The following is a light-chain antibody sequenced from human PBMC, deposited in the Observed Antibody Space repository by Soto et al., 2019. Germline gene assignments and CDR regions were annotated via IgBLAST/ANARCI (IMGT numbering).Light chain of an antibody. Sequence: EIVLTQSPGTLSLSPGERATLSCRASQSVSSSYLAWYQQKPGQAPRLLIYGASSRATGIPDRFSGSGSGTDFTLTISRLEPEDFVVYYCQQYGSFTFGGGTKVEIK. CDR2: GAS. CDR1: QSVSSSY. CDR3: QQYGSFT. V-gene: IGKV3-20*01. J-gene: IGKJ4*01.